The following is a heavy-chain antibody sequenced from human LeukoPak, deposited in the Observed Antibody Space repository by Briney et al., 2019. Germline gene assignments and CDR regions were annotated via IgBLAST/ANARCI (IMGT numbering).Heavy chain of an antibody. J-gene: IGHJ4*02. Sequence: PSETLSLTCGVSGGSITSTNWWSWVRQPPGQGLEWIGEISLTGRTNYNPSLIGRVIMSLDESRKQLSLTLTSVTAADTAMYYCTRESGPYCPFGYWGQGTLVVVPS. D-gene: IGHD1-26*01. V-gene: IGHV4-4*02. CDR3: TRESGPYCPFGY. CDR1: GGSITSTNW. CDR2: ISLTGRT.